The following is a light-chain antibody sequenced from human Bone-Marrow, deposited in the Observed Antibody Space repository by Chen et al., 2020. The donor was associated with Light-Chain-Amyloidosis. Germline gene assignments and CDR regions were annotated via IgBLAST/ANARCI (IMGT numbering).Light chain of an antibody. Sequence: EIVLTQSPATLSLSPGERATLSSRASQTVDSFLAWYQQKPGQAPRLLIYDASNRATGIPARISGSGSGTDFTLTISSLEPEDFAVYYCQQRSYWPPSFGQGTKVEIK. CDR3: QQRSYWPPS. CDR2: DAS. V-gene: IGKV3-11*01. CDR1: QTVDSF. J-gene: IGKJ1*01.